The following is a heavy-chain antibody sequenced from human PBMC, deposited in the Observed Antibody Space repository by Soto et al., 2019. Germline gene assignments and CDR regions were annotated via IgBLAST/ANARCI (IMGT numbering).Heavy chain of an antibody. D-gene: IGHD2-2*01. CDR1: GGTFSSYA. V-gene: IGHV1-69*12. CDR2: FIPIFGTA. J-gene: IGHJ3*02. CDR3: ARIERYCISTSCTDAFDI. Sequence: QVQLVQSGAEVKKPGSSVKVSCKASGGTFSSYAISWVRQAPGQGLEWMGGFIPIFGTANYAQKFQGRVTITADESTSTAYMELSSLRSEDTAVYYCARIERYCISTSCTDAFDIWGQGTMVTVSS.